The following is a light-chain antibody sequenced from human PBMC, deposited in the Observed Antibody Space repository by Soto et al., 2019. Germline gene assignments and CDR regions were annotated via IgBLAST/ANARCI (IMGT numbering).Light chain of an antibody. CDR1: SSDVGSNNL. V-gene: IGLV2-23*03. CDR3: CSYASSRTFEVV. CDR2: EGS. J-gene: IGLJ2*01. Sequence: QSALTQPASVSGSPGQSITISCTGTSSDVGSNNLVSWYQQHPGEVPKLMIYEGSKRPSGVSNRFSGSKSGNTASLTISGLQAEDEADYYCSYASSRTFEVVFGGGTQLTVL.